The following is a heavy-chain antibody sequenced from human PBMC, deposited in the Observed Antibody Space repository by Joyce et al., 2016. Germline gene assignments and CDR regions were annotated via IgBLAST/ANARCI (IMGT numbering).Heavy chain of an antibody. Sequence: QVQLVDSGGGVVQPGRSLRLSCVASGFTFSNYGMHWVRQAPGKGLEWVAFISYDGSNKYYSDSVKGRFTISRDNSRNTVYLQMNSLRPEDTAVYYCAKDCHYSSGYYEGFDYWGQGTLVTVSS. D-gene: IGHD3-22*01. V-gene: IGHV3-30*18. CDR1: GFTFSNYG. J-gene: IGHJ4*02. CDR3: AKDCHYSSGYYEGFDY. CDR2: ISYDGSNK.